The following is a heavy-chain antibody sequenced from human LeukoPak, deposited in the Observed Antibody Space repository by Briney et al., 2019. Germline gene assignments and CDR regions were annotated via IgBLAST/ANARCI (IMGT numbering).Heavy chain of an antibody. Sequence: GGSLRLSCSASGFTFSSYVMHWVRQAPGKGLEYVSGVSSNGGSTNYADSVKGRFTISRDNSKNTLYLQMSSLRAEDTAVYYCARRSSITAFDIWGQGTMVTVSS. CDR1: GFTFSSYV. V-gene: IGHV3-64D*06. J-gene: IGHJ3*02. CDR3: ARRSSITAFDI. CDR2: VSSNGGST. D-gene: IGHD6-6*01.